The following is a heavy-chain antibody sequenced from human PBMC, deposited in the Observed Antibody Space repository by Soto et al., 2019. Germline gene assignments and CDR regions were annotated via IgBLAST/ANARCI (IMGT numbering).Heavy chain of an antibody. J-gene: IGHJ4*02. CDR1: GFTFSSYA. CDR3: AKRPYAYSDYYFDY. V-gene: IGHV3-23*01. Sequence: EVQLLESGGGLVQPGGSLRLSCAASGFTFSSYAMSWVRQGPGKGLGWVSAISGSGGSAYYADSVKGRFTISRDNSKNTLSLQMNSLRAEDTAVYYCAKRPYAYSDYYFDYWGQGSLVTVSS. CDR2: ISGSGGSA. D-gene: IGHD4-17*01.